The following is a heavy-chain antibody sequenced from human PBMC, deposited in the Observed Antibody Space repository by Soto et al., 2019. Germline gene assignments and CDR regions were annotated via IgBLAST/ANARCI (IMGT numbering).Heavy chain of an antibody. Sequence: EVHLLESGGDLVQPGGSLRLSCAASGFTFSSYATSWVRQAPGKGLEWVSLITDRATNTYYADLVKGRFTISRDSSKNTLYLQMNSLRAEDTAIDFCATSHSGTWDYFDYWGQGTLVTVSS. V-gene: IGHV3-23*01. J-gene: IGHJ4*02. CDR1: GFTFSSYA. CDR2: ITDRATNT. CDR3: ATSHSGTWDYFDY. D-gene: IGHD6-13*01.